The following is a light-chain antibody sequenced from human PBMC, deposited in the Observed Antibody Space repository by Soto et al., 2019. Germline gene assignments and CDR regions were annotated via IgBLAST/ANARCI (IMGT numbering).Light chain of an antibody. Sequence: DIVVTQSPDSLAVSLGERATINCKSSQSVLLRSTNKNYLAWYQQKAGQPPKLLFYWASARESGVPDRFSGSGSGTDFTLTITSLQAEDVAVYFCQQYYTIPRGTFGQGTKVEIK. CDR2: WAS. J-gene: IGKJ1*01. CDR3: QQYYTIPRGT. CDR1: QSVLLRSTNKNY. V-gene: IGKV4-1*01.